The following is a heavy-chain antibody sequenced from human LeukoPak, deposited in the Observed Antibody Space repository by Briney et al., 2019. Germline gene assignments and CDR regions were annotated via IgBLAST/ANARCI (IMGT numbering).Heavy chain of an antibody. CDR2: IYDSKNT. V-gene: IGHV4-39*01. Sequence: SETLSLTCTVSGGSISSSSAYWGWIRQPPGKGLEWIGSIYDSKNTYYNPSLKIRVTISADTSKNQFSLTLGSVRATDTAVYYCVSPRGFSYGHFDYWGQGTLVTVSS. J-gene: IGHJ4*02. D-gene: IGHD5-18*01. CDR3: VSPRGFSYGHFDY. CDR1: GGSISSSSAY.